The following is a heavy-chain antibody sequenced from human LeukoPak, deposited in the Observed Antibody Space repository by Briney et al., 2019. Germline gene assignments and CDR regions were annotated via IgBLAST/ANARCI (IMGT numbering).Heavy chain of an antibody. J-gene: IGHJ6*02. CDR1: GFTFSSNH. D-gene: IGHD5-18*01. V-gene: IGHV3-23*01. CDR3: AREGYSYGRGMDV. CDR2: ISGRGDST. Sequence: GGSLRLSCAASGFTFSSNHMSWVRQAPGKGLEWVSGISGRGDSTYYTESVKGRFTISRDNSKNTLYLEMNSLRAEDTAVYYCAREGYSYGRGMDVWGQGTTVTVSS.